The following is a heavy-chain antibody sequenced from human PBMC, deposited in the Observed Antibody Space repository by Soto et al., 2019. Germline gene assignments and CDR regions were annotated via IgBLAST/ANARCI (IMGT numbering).Heavy chain of an antibody. V-gene: IGHV3-23*01. J-gene: IGHJ4*02. CDR3: AKDRLPGGFAY. D-gene: IGHD3-16*01. Sequence: GGSLRLCCAASGFTFSNYAMSWVRQAPGKGLEWVSLFSATAGTTYYTDSVKGRFTISRDNSRNTVYLQMNSLRADDTAVYYCAKDRLPGGFAYWGQGTLVTVSS. CDR1: GFTFSNYA. CDR2: FSATAGTT.